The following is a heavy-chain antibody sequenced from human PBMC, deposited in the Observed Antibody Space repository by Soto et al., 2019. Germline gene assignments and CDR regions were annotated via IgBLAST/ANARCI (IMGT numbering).Heavy chain of an antibody. CDR1: GGSISSGGYY. J-gene: IGHJ6*02. V-gene: IGHV4-31*03. CDR2: IYYSGST. Sequence: SETLSLTCTVSGGSISSGGYYWSWIRQHPGKGLEWIGYIYYSGSTYYNPSLKSRVTISVDTSKNQFSLKLSSVTAADTAVYYCARDPDDILTGYPPRGMDVWGQGTTVTVSS. CDR3: ARDPDDILTGYPPRGMDV. D-gene: IGHD3-9*01.